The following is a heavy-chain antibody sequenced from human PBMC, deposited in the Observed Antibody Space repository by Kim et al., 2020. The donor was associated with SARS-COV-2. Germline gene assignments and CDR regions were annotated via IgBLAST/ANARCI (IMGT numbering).Heavy chain of an antibody. CDR2: INAGNGNT. CDR1: GYTFTSYA. Sequence: ASVKVSCKASGYTFTSYAMHWVRQAPGQRLEWMGWINAGNGNTKYSQKFQGRVTITRDTSASTAYMELSSLRSEDTAVYYCARERDIVVQNRWAFDIWGQGTMVTVSS. D-gene: IGHD2-15*01. CDR3: ARERDIVVQNRWAFDI. V-gene: IGHV1-3*01. J-gene: IGHJ3*02.